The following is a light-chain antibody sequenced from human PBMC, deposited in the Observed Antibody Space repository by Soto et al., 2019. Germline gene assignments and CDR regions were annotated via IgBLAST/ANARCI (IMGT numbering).Light chain of an antibody. CDR3: QQYDYWPRT. CDR1: QSISSN. Sequence: EVVMTQSPATLSVSPGESATLSCRASQSISSNKLAWYQQKPGQAPRLLLFGVSNRATGIPARFSGSGSGTDFSLTIRSLQSEDFAVYYCQQYDYWPRTFGQGTKVDNK. V-gene: IGKV3-15*01. CDR2: GVS. J-gene: IGKJ1*01.